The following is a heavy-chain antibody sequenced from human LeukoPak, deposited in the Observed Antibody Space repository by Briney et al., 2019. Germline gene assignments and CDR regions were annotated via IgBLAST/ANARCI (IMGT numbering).Heavy chain of an antibody. Sequence: GGSLRLSCGGSGFTFSTYNMHWVRQAPGKGLEWVSYISSSSDKIYYADSVKGRFTISRDNAKNSLYLQMNSLRAEDTAVYYCAELGITMIGGVWGKGTTVTISS. D-gene: IGHD3-10*02. J-gene: IGHJ6*04. CDR3: AELGITMIGGV. CDR1: GFTFSTYN. V-gene: IGHV3-48*04. CDR2: ISSSSDKI.